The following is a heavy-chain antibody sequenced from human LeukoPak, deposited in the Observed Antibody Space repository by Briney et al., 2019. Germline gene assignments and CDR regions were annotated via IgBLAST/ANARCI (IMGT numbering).Heavy chain of an antibody. CDR2: IRSKAYGGTT. CDR3: TKHDYGDYVSGL. V-gene: IGHV3-49*04. CDR1: GFTFGDYA. J-gene: IGHJ4*02. Sequence: GGSLRLSCTASGFTFGDYAMSWVRQAPAKGLEWVSFIRSKAYGGTTEYAASVKGSFAIATANSKNIAYLQMNSLKTEDTAVYYCTKHDYGDYVSGLWGQGTLVTVSS. D-gene: IGHD4-17*01.